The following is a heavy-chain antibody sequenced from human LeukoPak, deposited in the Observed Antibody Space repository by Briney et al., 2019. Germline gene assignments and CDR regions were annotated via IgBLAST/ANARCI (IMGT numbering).Heavy chain of an antibody. CDR1: GFICSSAV. J-gene: IGHJ4*02. D-gene: IGHD3-22*01. Sequence: GGSLRLSCAASGFICSSAVMSWVRQAPGKGLEWVSAINSRSGTTYAESVKGRFTISRDNSKNTLYLQMNSLRAEDTAVYFCAKRGVVIRVILVGFHKEAYYFDSWGQGALVTVSS. V-gene: IGHV3-23*01. CDR3: AKRGVVIRVILVGFHKEAYYFDS. CDR2: INSRSGTT.